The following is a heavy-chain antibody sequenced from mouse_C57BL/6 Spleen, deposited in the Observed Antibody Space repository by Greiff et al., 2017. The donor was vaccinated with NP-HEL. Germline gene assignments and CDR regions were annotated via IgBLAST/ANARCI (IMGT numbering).Heavy chain of an antibody. CDR2: INPSSGYT. V-gene: IGHV1-7*01. CDR3: ARTHYSSPPWFAY. D-gene: IGHD2-5*01. J-gene: IGHJ3*01. CDR1: GYTFTSYW. Sequence: VQLQQSGAELAKPGASVKLSCKASGYTFTSYWMHWVKQRPGQGLEWIGYINPSSGYTKYNQKFKDKATLTADKSSSTAYMQLSSLTYEDSAVYYCARTHYSSPPWFAYWGQGTLVTVSA.